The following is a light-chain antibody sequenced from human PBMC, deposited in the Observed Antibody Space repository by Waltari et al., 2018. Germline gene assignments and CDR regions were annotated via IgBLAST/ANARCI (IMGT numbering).Light chain of an antibody. CDR3: CSYAGSYTVV. CDR1: SSDVGGYNY. V-gene: IGLV2-11*01. J-gene: IGLJ2*01. Sequence: QSALTQPRSVSGSPGQSVTISCTGTSSDVGGYNYVSWYQQHPGKAPKLMLYDVSKRPAGGPDRFSGSKSGNPASLTISGLQAEDEADYYCCSYAGSYTVVFGGGTKLTVL. CDR2: DVS.